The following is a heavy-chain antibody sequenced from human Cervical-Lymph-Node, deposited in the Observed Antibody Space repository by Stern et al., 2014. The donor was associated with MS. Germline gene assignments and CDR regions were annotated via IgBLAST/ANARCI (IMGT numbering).Heavy chain of an antibody. Sequence: QVQLVQSGSELKKPGASVKISCKASGYLFTNNAINWVRQAPGQGLEWMGWINANTGRPTEAQGFTGRFAFTLDTSVSTAYLQITSLKAEDTAVYYCARKRSFYFDSWGQGTLVTVSS. V-gene: IGHV7-4-1*02. CDR3: ARKRSFYFDS. CDR1: GYLFTNNA. D-gene: IGHD3-3*01. J-gene: IGHJ4*02. CDR2: INANTGRP.